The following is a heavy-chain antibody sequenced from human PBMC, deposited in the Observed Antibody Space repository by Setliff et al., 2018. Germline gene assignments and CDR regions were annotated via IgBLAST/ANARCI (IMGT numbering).Heavy chain of an antibody. Sequence: VKVSCKASGYTLTMYGISWVRQAPGQGLEWMGGIIPIFGTANYAQKFQGRVTITADESTSTAYMELSSLRSEDTAVYYCARWEYGSGSSNFDYWGQGTLVTVSS. CDR3: ARWEYGSGSSNFDY. CDR1: GYTLTMYG. CDR2: IIPIFGTA. J-gene: IGHJ4*02. D-gene: IGHD3-10*01. V-gene: IGHV1-69*01.